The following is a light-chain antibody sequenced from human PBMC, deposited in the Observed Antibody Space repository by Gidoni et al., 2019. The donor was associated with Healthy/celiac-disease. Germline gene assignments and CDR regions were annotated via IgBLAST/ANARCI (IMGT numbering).Light chain of an antibody. Sequence: IVLTQSPGTLSLSPAARATLSCRASQSVSSSYLAWYQQKPGQSPRLLIYGASGRAPGIPDRFSGSGSGTDFTLTISRLEPEDFAVYYCQQYGSSPFGQGTRLEIK. CDR1: QSVSSSY. CDR3: QQYGSSP. J-gene: IGKJ5*01. V-gene: IGKV3-20*01. CDR2: GAS.